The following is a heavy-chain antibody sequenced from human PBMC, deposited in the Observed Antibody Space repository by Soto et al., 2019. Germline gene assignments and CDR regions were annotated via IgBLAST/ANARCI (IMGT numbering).Heavy chain of an antibody. J-gene: IGHJ4*02. CDR2: ISSSSSTI. V-gene: IGHV3-48*01. D-gene: IGHD5-18*01. CDR3: ARDGGYSYGPFDY. Sequence: EVQLVESGGGLVQPGESLRLSCAASGFTFSSYSMNWVRQAPGKGLEWVSYISSSSSTIYYADSVKGRFTISRDNAKNSLYLQMNSLRAEDTAVYYCARDGGYSYGPFDYWGQGTLVTVSS. CDR1: GFTFSSYS.